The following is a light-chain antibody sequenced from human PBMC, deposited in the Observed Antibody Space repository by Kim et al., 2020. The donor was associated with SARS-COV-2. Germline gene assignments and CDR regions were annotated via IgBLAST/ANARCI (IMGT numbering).Light chain of an antibody. CDR3: QAWDSSTEV. CDR1: KLGDKY. V-gene: IGLV3-1*01. J-gene: IGLJ1*01. Sequence: VSPGQTASITCSGDKLGDKYACWCQQKPGQSPVLVIYQDSKRPSGIPERFSGSNSGNTATLTISGTQAMDEADYYCQAWDSSTEVFGTGTKVTVL. CDR2: QDS.